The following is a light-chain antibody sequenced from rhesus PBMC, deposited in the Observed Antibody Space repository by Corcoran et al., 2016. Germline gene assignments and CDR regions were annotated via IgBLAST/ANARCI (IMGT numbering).Light chain of an antibody. J-gene: IGKJ4*01. CDR1: QNIYSN. CDR2: AAS. CDR3: QHYYHDPLT. V-gene: IGKV1S8*01. Sequence: DIQMIQSPSALSASVGDRVTISCRASQNIYSNLAWYQQKPGKAPTLLIYAASNLQTGFPSRFSGNGSGTDFTLTISSLQPEDSAAYYCQHYYHDPLTFGGGAKVEIK.